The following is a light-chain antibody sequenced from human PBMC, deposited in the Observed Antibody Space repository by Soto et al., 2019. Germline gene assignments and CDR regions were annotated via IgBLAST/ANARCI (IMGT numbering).Light chain of an antibody. CDR3: AAWDASLNGVV. J-gene: IGLJ2*01. Sequence: QSVLTQPPSASGAPGLRVPISCSGTSSNLGTNSVTWYQHLPGTAPKVLIYRNSQRPSGVPDRFSGSKSGTSASLAISGLQSEDEADYYCAAWDASLNGVVFGGGTKLTVL. V-gene: IGLV1-44*01. CDR2: RNS. CDR1: SSNLGTNS.